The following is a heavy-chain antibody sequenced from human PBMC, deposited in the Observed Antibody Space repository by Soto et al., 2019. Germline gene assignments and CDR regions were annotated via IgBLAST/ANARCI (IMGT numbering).Heavy chain of an antibody. D-gene: IGHD6-19*01. Sequence: EVQLLESGGGLVQPGGSLRLSCAASGFTFSSYAMNWVRQAPGKGLEWVSVISGSGGSTYYADSVKGRFTISRDNSKNTLYLQMNSLRADDTAVYYCASRSSGWYLDYWGQGTLVTVSS. J-gene: IGHJ4*02. CDR1: GFTFSSYA. V-gene: IGHV3-23*01. CDR3: ASRSSGWYLDY. CDR2: ISGSGGST.